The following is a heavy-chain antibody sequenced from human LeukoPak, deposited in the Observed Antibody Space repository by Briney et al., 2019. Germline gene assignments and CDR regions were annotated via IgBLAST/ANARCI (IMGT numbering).Heavy chain of an antibody. J-gene: IGHJ3*02. CDR2: IYTSGST. V-gene: IGHV4-61*02. CDR1: GGSISSGSYY. CDR3: ARGTIGVPPQPPPHDAFDI. D-gene: IGHD3-9*01. Sequence: SETLSLTCTVSGGSISSGSYYWSWIRQPAGKGLEWIGRIYTSGSTNYNPSLKSRVTISVDTSKNQFSLKLSSVTAADTAVYYCARGTIGVPPQPPPHDAFDIWGQGTMVTVSS.